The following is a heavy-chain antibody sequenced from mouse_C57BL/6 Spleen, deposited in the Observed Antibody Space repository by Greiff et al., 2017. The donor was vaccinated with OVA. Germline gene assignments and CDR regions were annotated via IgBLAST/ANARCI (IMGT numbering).Heavy chain of an antibody. V-gene: IGHV1-20*01. CDR3: ARGGITTVVADY. J-gene: IGHJ2*01. D-gene: IGHD1-1*01. CDR1: GYSFTGYF. Sequence: EVQLQQSGPELVKPGDSVKISCKASGYSFTGYFMNWVMQSHGKSLEWIGRINPYNGDTFYNQKFKGKATLTVDKSSSTAHMELRSLTSEDSAVFYCARGGITTVVADYWGQGTTLTVSS. CDR2: INPYNGDT.